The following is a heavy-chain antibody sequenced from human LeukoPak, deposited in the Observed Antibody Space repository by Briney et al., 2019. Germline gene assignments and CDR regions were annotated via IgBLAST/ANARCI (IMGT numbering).Heavy chain of an antibody. J-gene: IGHJ5*02. V-gene: IGHV4-39*07. Sequence: SETLSLTCTVSGGAISSNNYYWGWIRQPPGKGLEWIGSVYYSGSTYYNPSLKSRVTILLDTSKNQFSLQLNSVTPEDTAVYYCARDPLPGYYDSSGGFDPWGQGTLVTVSS. CDR2: VYYSGST. CDR3: ARDPLPGYYDSSGGFDP. D-gene: IGHD3-22*01. CDR1: GGAISSNNYY.